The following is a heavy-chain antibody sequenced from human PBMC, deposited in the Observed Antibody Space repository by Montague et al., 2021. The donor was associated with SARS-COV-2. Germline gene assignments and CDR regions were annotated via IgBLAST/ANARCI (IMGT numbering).Heavy chain of an antibody. CDR3: ARGPVDYNCSGGSCYSRYYYGMDV. CDR2: INHSGST. Sequence: SETLSLTCAVYGGSFSGYYWSWIRQPPGKGLGWIGEINHSGSTNYNPSLKSRVTISVDTSKNQFSLRLSSVTAADTAVYYCARGPVDYNCSGGSCYSRYYYGMDVWGQGTTVTVSS. V-gene: IGHV4-34*01. CDR1: GGSFSGYY. J-gene: IGHJ6*02. D-gene: IGHD2-15*01.